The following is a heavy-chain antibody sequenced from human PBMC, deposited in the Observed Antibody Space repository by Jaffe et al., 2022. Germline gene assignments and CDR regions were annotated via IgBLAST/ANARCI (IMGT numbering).Heavy chain of an antibody. CDR2: IYTSGST. V-gene: IGHV4-61*02. J-gene: IGHJ5*02. CDR1: GGSISSGSYY. CDR3: ARDPGPIWFGELGNNWFDP. D-gene: IGHD3-10*01. Sequence: QVQLQESGPGLVKPSQTLSLTCTVSGGSISSGSYYWSWIRQPAGKGLEWIGRIYTSGSTNYNPSLKSRVTISVDTSKNQFSLKLSSVTAADTAVYYCARDPGPIWFGELGNNWFDPWGQGTLVTVSS.